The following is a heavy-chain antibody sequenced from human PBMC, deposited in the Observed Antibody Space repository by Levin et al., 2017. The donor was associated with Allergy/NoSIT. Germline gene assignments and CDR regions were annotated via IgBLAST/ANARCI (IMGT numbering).Heavy chain of an antibody. Sequence: KSSETLSLTCTVSGGSISNNNYYWGWSRQPPGKGLEWIGIAHYSGRTYYNPSLKSRVTISVDTSKNQFSLKLTSVTAADTAMYYCAKHQQVTESSLLDSWGRGTLVTVSS. CDR3: AKHQQVTESSLLDS. D-gene: IGHD2-15*01. CDR2: AHYSGRT. CDR1: GGSISNNNYY. J-gene: IGHJ4*02. V-gene: IGHV4-39*01.